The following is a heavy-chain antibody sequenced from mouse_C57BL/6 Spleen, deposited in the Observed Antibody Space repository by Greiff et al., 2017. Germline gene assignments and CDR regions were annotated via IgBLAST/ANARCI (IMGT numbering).Heavy chain of an antibody. CDR2: IDPEDGET. CDR1: GFNIKDYY. Sequence: VQLQQSGAELVKPGASVKLSCTASGFNIKDYYMHWVKQRTEQGLEWIGRIDPEDGETKYAPQFQGTATITADTSSNTAYLQLISLISSDNAVYYYAYYYDRSYGYFDVWGTGTTVTVSS. CDR3: AYYYDRSYGYFDV. J-gene: IGHJ1*03. D-gene: IGHD1-1*01. V-gene: IGHV14-2*01.